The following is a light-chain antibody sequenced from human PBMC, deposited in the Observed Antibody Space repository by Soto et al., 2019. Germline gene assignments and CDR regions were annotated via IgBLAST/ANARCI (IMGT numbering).Light chain of an antibody. CDR2: WAS. CDR1: QSLLH. J-gene: IGKJ1*01. CDR3: QQYYPSPVT. V-gene: IGKV4-1*01. Sequence: DIVMTQSPDSLAVSLGERATINCKSSQSLLHLAWYQQKPGQPPKLLIYWASTRESGLPARFSGSGSGTDFTLSITMLQAGDEAVYYCQQYYPSPVTFVQGIKVE.